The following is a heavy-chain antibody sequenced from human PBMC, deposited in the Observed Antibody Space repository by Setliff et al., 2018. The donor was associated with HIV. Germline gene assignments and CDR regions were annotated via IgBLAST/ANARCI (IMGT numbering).Heavy chain of an antibody. J-gene: IGHJ3*02. CDR2: VYTTGGT. CDR3: ARAPTGVTNAFDI. CDR1: GGSISSGIYY. Sequence: PSETLSLTCTVSGGSISSGIYYWIWIRQPAGKGLGWIGHVYTTGGTNYNPSLESRLTISVDTSRNQFSLRLSSVTAADTAVYYCARAPTGVTNAFDIWGQGTMVTVSS. D-gene: IGHD2-8*02. V-gene: IGHV4-61*09.